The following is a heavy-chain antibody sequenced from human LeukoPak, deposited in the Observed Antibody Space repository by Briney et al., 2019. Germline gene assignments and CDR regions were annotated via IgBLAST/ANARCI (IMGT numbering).Heavy chain of an antibody. V-gene: IGHV3-7*01. Sequence: AGGSLRLSCAASGFTFSSYWMSWARQAPGKGLEGVANIKQDGSEKYYVDSVKGRFTISRDNAKNSLYLQMNSLRAEDTAVYYCARDSPVILAGGFDPWGQGTLVTVSS. D-gene: IGHD2/OR15-2a*01. CDR2: IKQDGSEK. CDR3: ARDSPVILAGGFDP. J-gene: IGHJ5*02. CDR1: GFTFSSYW.